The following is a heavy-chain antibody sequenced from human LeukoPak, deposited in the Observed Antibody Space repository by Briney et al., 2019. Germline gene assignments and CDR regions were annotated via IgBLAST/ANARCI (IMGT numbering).Heavy chain of an antibody. CDR1: GFTFSSYS. CDR2: ISSSSSYI. CDR3: AREGGYSYGIDAFDI. J-gene: IGHJ3*02. Sequence: GGSLRLSRAASGFTFSSYSMNWVRQAPGKGLEWVSSISSSSSYIYYADSVKGRFTISRDNAKNSLYLQMNSLRAEDTAVYYCAREGGYSYGIDAFDIWGQGTMVTVSS. V-gene: IGHV3-21*01. D-gene: IGHD5-18*01.